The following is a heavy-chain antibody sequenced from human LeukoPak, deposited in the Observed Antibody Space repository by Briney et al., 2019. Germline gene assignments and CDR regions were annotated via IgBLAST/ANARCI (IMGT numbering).Heavy chain of an antibody. D-gene: IGHD3-3*01. CDR1: QLIFSNYG. CDR2: ITRSGSNI. CDR3: ARLTIYDDTDY. Sequence: GGSLRLSCTVSQLIFSNYGLNWVRQSPGKGLEWISSITRSGSNIDYADSVRGRFTISRDNAKNSLFLHMNSLRVEDTAVYYCARLTIYDDTDYWGQGTLVTVSS. V-gene: IGHV3-48*03. J-gene: IGHJ4*02.